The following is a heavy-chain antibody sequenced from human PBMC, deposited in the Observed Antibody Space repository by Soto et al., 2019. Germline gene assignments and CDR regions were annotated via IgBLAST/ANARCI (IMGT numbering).Heavy chain of an antibody. Sequence: QVQLVQSGAEVKKPGASVKVSCKASGYTFTSYAMHWVRQAPGQRLEWMGWINAGNGNTKYSQKFQGRVTITRHTSVSTAYMELSSLRSEDTAVYYCARTSGYYFYDYWGQGTLVTVSS. CDR3: ARTSGYYFYDY. CDR1: GYTFTSYA. V-gene: IGHV1-3*01. J-gene: IGHJ4*02. CDR2: INAGNGNT. D-gene: IGHD3-3*01.